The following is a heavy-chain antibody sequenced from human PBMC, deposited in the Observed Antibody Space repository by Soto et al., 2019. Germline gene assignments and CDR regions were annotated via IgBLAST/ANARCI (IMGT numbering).Heavy chain of an antibody. J-gene: IGHJ6*02. V-gene: IGHV4-34*01. CDR1: GGSFSGYY. CDR2: INHSGST. Sequence: SETLSLTCAVYGGSFSGYYWSWIRQPPGKGLEWIGEINHSGSTNYNPSLKSRVTISVDTSKNQFSLKLSSVTAADTAVYYCARGRGGSGSYYLEYYYYYGMDVWGQGTTVTV. CDR3: ARGRGGSGSYYLEYYYYYGMDV. D-gene: IGHD3-10*01.